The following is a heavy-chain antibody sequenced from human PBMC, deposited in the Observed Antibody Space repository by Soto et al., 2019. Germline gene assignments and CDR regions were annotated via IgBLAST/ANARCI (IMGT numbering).Heavy chain of an antibody. CDR3: AKDFLLSIPDPSYYYYGMDV. V-gene: IGHV3-30*18. D-gene: IGHD2-21*01. J-gene: IGHJ6*02. CDR2: ISYDGSNK. Sequence: PGGSLRLSCAASGFTFSSYGMHWVRQAPGKGLEWVAVISYDGSNKYYADSVKGRFTISRDNSKNTLYLQMNSLRAEDTAVYYCAKDFLLSIPDPSYYYYGMDVWGQGTTVTVSS. CDR1: GFTFSSYG.